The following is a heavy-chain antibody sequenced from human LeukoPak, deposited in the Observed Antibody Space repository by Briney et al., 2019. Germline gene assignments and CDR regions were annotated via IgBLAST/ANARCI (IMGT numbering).Heavy chain of an antibody. V-gene: IGHV5-51*01. J-gene: IGHJ3*02. CDR1: GYSFTSYW. CDR3: ARPHGAYYYDSSGSFGNAFDI. Sequence: GESLKISCKGSGYSFTSYWIGWVRQMPGKGLEWMGIIYPGDSDTRYSPSFQGQVTISADKSISTACLQWSSLKASDTAMYYCARPHGAYYYDSSGSFGNAFDIWGQGTMVTVSS. D-gene: IGHD3-22*01. CDR2: IYPGDSDT.